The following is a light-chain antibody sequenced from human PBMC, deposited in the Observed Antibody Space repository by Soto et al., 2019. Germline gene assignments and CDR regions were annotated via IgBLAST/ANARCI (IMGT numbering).Light chain of an antibody. J-gene: IGLJ3*02. CDR3: SSYTSSSTWV. CDR2: EVS. V-gene: IGLV2-14*01. CDR1: SGDVGGYNS. Sequence: QSVLTQPASVSGSPGQSITISCTGTSGDVGGYNSVSWYQHHPGKAPKLMIYEVSNRPSGVSNRFSGSKSGNTASLTISGLQAEDEADYYCSSYTSSSTWVFGGGTKLTVL.